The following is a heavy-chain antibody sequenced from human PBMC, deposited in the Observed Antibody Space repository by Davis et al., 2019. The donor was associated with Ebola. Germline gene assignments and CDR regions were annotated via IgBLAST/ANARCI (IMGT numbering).Heavy chain of an antibody. J-gene: IGHJ3*02. V-gene: IGHV3-48*02. D-gene: IGHD6-19*01. CDR1: GFTFSSYS. CDR3: ARDPRGAVAGRAFDI. CDR2: ISSSSSTI. Sequence: PGGSLRLSCAASGFTFSSYSMNWVRQAPGKGLEWVSYISSSSSTIYYADSVKGRFTISRDNAKNSLYLQMNSLRDEETAVYYCARDPRGAVAGRAFDIWGQGTMVTVSS.